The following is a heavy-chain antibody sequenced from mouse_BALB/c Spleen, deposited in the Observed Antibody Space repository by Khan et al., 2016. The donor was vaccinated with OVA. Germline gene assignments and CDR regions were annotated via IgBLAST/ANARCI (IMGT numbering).Heavy chain of an antibody. V-gene: IGHV14-1*02. CDR2: IDPENGET. Sequence: VQLKESGAELVRPGALVKLSCKASGFNIKDYYMHWVKQRSEQGLEWIGWIDPENGETVYDPKFQGKASITANTSSNTAYLQLSSLTSEDTAVYYCTRAGYSAWFAYWGQGTPVTVSA. CDR3: TRAGYSAWFAY. CDR1: GFNIKDYY. J-gene: IGHJ3*01.